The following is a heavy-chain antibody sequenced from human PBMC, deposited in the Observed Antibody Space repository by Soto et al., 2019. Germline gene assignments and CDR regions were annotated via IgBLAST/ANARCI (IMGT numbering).Heavy chain of an antibody. D-gene: IGHD2-21*01. J-gene: IGHJ4*02. CDR1: GFTFSNYA. CDR2: ISGSGDTT. V-gene: IGHV3-23*01. CDR3: AKGPTVETYSESPLDS. Sequence: VQLLDSGGALVQPGGSLRLSCAASGFTFSNYAMNWVRQAPGRGLEWVACISGSGDTTYYADSVRGRFTISRDNSKHTLYFQMHSLRVEDTALYYCAKGPTVETYSESPLDSLGQGTQVTVSS.